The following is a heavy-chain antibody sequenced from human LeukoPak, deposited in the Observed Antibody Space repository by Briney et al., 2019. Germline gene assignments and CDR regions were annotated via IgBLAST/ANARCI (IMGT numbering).Heavy chain of an antibody. V-gene: IGHV4-31*03. CDR1: GGSISSGGYY. CDR3: AREEGYSYGLDY. Sequence: SETLSLTCTVSGGSISSGGYYWSWIRQHPGKGLEWIGYIYYSGSTYYNPSLKSRVTITVDTSKNQFSLKLSSVTAADTAVYYCAREEGYSYGLDYWGQGTLVTVSS. D-gene: IGHD5-18*01. CDR2: IYYSGST. J-gene: IGHJ4*02.